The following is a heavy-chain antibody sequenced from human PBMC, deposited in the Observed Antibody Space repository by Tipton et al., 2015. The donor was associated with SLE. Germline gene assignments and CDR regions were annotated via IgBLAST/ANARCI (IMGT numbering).Heavy chain of an antibody. CDR2: INRNSGSI. CDR3: AKDGGGGSPLNWFDP. D-gene: IGHD3-16*01. J-gene: IGHJ5*02. Sequence: SLRLSCAASGFTFDEYAMHWVRQAPGKGLEWVSGINRNSGSIAYGDSVKGRFTISRDNAKKSLYLQMNSLRVEDTALYYCAKDGGGGSPLNWFDPWGQGTLVTVSS. V-gene: IGHV3-9*01. CDR1: GFTFDEYA.